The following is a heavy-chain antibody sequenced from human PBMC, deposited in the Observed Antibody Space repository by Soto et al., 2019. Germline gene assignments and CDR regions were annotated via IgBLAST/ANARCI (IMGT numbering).Heavy chain of an antibody. CDR3: ASDNGVLVAAKGYYCYYGMDV. Sequence: GGSLRLSCAASGFTFSNAWMSWVRQAPGKGLEWVGRIKSKTDGGTTDYAAPVKGRLTISRDNSKNTLYLQMNSLRAEDTAVYYCASDNGVLVAAKGYYCYYGMDVWGQGTTVTVSS. CDR1: GFTFSNAW. D-gene: IGHD2-15*01. CDR2: IKSKTDGGTT. V-gene: IGHV3-15*01. J-gene: IGHJ6*02.